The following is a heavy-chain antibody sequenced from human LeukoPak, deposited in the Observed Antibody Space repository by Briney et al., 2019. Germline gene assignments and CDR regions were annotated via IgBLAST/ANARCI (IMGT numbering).Heavy chain of an antibody. D-gene: IGHD3-10*01. Sequence: GSLRLSCAASGFTFSSYAMTWVRQAAGKGLEWVSSISRSGGGTYYSDSVKGRFTISRDNSKNTLYLQMNSLRAEDTAVYYCAKVVGSGSYYSDYYYGMDVWGQGTTVTVSS. CDR3: AKVVGSGSYYSDYYYGMDV. CDR1: GFTFSSYA. V-gene: IGHV3-23*01. J-gene: IGHJ6*02. CDR2: ISRSGGGT.